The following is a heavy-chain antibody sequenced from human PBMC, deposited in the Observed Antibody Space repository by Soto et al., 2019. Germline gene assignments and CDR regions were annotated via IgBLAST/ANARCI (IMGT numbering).Heavy chain of an antibody. D-gene: IGHD3-9*01. CDR3: AKVRITGYSTYDH. V-gene: IGHV3-23*01. CDR1: GFTFNNYA. Sequence: GGSLRLSWGSLRLSCDASGFTFNNYAMSWVRQAPGRGLEWISSILDGGSSTYYADSVKGRFTISRDNSRNALYLEMNSLRVEDTALYYCAKVRITGYSTYDHWGQGTLVTVSS. J-gene: IGHJ5*02. CDR2: ILDGGSST.